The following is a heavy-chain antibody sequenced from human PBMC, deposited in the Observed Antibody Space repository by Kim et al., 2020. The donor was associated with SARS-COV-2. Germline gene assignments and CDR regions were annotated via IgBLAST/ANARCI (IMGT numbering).Heavy chain of an antibody. J-gene: IGHJ6*02. CDR1: GYSFTSYW. Sequence: GESLKISCKGSGYSFTSYWIGRVRQMPGKGLEWMGIIYPGDSDTRYSPSFQGQVTIPAEQSISTAYLQWSSLKASDTAMYYCARRIPSQYSSGWYYYYYAMGVWGQGTTVTVSS. CDR3: ARRIPSQYSSGWYYYYYAMGV. V-gene: IGHV5-51*01. CDR2: IYPGDSDT. D-gene: IGHD6-19*01.